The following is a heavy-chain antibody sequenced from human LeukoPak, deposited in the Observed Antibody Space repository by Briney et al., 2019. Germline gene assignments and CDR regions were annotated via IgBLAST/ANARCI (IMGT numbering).Heavy chain of an antibody. Sequence: SVKVSCKASGFTFTSSAMQWARQARGQRLEWIGWIVVGSGNTNYAQKFQERVTITRDMSTSTAYMELSNLRSEDTAVYYCAAEFLVTGGDYWGQGTLVTVSS. CDR3: AAEFLVTGGDY. CDR2: IVVGSGNT. CDR1: GFTFTSSA. V-gene: IGHV1-58*02. J-gene: IGHJ4*02. D-gene: IGHD2-21*02.